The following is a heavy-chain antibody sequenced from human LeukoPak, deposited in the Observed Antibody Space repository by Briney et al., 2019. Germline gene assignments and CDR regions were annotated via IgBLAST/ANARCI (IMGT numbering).Heavy chain of an antibody. CDR1: GYYLTSFA. D-gene: IGHD1-26*01. CDR3: ARDPLTRIWSPYYFTLDV. Sequence: VASVKVSCKASGYYLTSFAINWVRQAPGQGLEWMGWISAYDGGLKYAQDFQGRVTMTTDSSTRTAYMELTRLTSDDTAVYYCARDPLTRIWSPYYFTLDVWGQGTTVRVSS. V-gene: IGHV1-18*01. J-gene: IGHJ6*02. CDR2: ISAYDGGL.